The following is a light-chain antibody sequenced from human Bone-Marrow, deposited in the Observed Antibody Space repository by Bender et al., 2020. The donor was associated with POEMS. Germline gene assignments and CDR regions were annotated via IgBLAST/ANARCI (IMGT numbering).Light chain of an antibody. J-gene: IGLJ2*01. CDR2: GYN. CDR1: SSNTGSGYD. CDR3: QSYDNSLSGVV. Sequence: QSVLTQPPSVSGAPGPRVTISCTGSSSNTGSGYDINWYQHLPGTAPKLLIYGYNNRPSGVPDRFSGSKSGTSASLAITGLQADDEADYYCQSYDNSLSGVVFGGGTKLTVL. V-gene: IGLV1-40*01.